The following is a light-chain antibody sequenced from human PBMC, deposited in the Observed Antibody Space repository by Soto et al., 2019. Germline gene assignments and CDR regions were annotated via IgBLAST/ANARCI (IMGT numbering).Light chain of an antibody. Sequence: DIVLTQSPGTLSLSPGDRATLSCRASQSVSSSYLAWYQQKPGQAPRLLIYGASSRATGIPDRFSGSGSGTDFTLTISRLEPEDFAVYYCQQYGSSPPLTFGGGTKVDIK. CDR1: QSVSSSY. CDR2: GAS. J-gene: IGKJ4*01. V-gene: IGKV3-20*01. CDR3: QQYGSSPPLT.